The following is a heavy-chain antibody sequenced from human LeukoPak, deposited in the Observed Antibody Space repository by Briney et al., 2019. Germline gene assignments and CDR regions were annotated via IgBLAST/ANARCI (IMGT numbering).Heavy chain of an antibody. CDR1: GFTFSSYA. CDR2: ISYDGSNK. Sequence: PGGSLRLSCAASGFTFSSYAMHWVRQAPGKGLEWVAVISYDGSNKYYADSVKGRFTISRDNSKNTLYLQMNSLRAEDTAVYYCARDYYDSSGYYYDYWGQGTLSPSPQ. D-gene: IGHD3-22*01. J-gene: IGHJ4*02. V-gene: IGHV3-30-3*01. CDR3: ARDYYDSSGYYYDY.